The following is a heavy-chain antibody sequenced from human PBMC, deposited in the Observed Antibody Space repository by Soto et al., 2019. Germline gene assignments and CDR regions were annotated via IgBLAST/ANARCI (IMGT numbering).Heavy chain of an antibody. CDR2: INAGNGNT. J-gene: IGHJ6*02. CDR1: GYTFTSYA. V-gene: IGHV1-3*01. D-gene: IGHD2-15*01. CDR3: ARIVVVVAATDYYGMDV. Sequence: XSVKVSCKASGYTFTSYAMHWVRQAPGQSLEWMGWINAGNGNTKYSQKFQGRVTITRDTSASTAYMELSSLRSEDTAVYYCARIVVVVAATDYYGMDVWGQGTTVTVSS.